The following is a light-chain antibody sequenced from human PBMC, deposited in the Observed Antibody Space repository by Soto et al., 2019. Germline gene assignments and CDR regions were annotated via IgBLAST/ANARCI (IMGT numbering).Light chain of an antibody. CDR2: DAS. Sequence: ETVLTQSPSSLSPSVGERATISCRASQSISSYLNWYQQKPGKAPKLLIYDASNMPTGIPARFSGSGSGTDFTLTISSLQPEDFADYYCQQSNSPPLTFGEGTKVEIK. CDR3: QQSNSPPLT. CDR1: QSISSY. J-gene: IGKJ4*01. V-gene: IGKV3-11*01.